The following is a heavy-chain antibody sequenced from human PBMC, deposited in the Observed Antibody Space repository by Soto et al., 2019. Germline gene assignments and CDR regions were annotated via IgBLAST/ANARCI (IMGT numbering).Heavy chain of an antibody. D-gene: IGHD1-1*01. CDR3: ARTLPNRQLFDS. CDR1: GGSISSGNW. V-gene: IGHV4-4*02. J-gene: IGHJ4*02. CDR2: IYNSGRY. Sequence: SETLSLTCAVSGGSISSGNWWSWVRQPPDKGLEWIGYIYNSGRYNYNPSLESRLTISIDTSKNQFSLRLASVTAADTAVYYCARTLPNRQLFDSWSQGTLVTVSS.